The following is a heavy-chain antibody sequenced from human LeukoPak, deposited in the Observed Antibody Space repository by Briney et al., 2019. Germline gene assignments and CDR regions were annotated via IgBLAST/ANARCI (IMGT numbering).Heavy chain of an antibody. CDR1: GFTFSSYG. J-gene: IGHJ4*02. D-gene: IGHD4/OR15-4a*01. CDR3: ARFSRVQASF. CDR2: ISYDGSNK. V-gene: IGHV3-30*03. Sequence: GGSLRLSCAASGFTFSSYGMHWVRQAPGKGLEWVAVISYDGSNKYYADSVKGRFTISRDNAKNTLYLQMDSLRVEDTAIYYCARFSRVQASFWGQGTLVTVSS.